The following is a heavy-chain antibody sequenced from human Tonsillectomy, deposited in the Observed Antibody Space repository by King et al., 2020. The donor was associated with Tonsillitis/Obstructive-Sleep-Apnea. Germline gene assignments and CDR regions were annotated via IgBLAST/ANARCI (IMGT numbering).Heavy chain of an antibody. CDR1: GGSISSYY. D-gene: IGHD2-8*02. CDR2: IDYSGST. J-gene: IGHJ3*02. V-gene: IGHV4-59*01. CDR3: AGEVSVLNAFSI. Sequence: QLQESGPGLVKPSETLSLTCTVSGGSISSYYWSWIRQPPGKGLEWIAYIDYSGSTNYNPSLKSRVIISVDTSKNQFSLRLNSVTAADTALYYCAGEVSVLNAFSIWGEGTMVSVSS.